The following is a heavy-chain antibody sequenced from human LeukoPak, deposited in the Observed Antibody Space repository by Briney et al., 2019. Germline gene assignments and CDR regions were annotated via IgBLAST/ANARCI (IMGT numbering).Heavy chain of an antibody. D-gene: IGHD6-25*01. Sequence: ASVTVSCKASGYTFTGYYMHWVRQAPGQGLEWMGWINPNSGETNYAQKFQGRVTMTRDTSVSTAYMELTRLRSDETAVYYCGTLLSNAAFDYWGQGTLVTVSS. CDR1: GYTFTGYY. CDR2: INPNSGET. CDR3: GTLLSNAAFDY. J-gene: IGHJ4*02. V-gene: IGHV1-2*02.